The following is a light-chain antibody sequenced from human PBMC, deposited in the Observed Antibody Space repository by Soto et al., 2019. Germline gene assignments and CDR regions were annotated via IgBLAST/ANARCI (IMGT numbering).Light chain of an antibody. CDR1: ALPKQY. CDR2: KDS. CDR3: QSADSSGNDWV. Sequence: SYELTQPPSVSVSPGQTARITCSGDALPKQYAYWYRQKPGQAPVTVIYKDSERPSGIPERISASSSGTTVTLTISGVQAEDEADYYSQSADSSGNDWVFGGGTKLTVL. V-gene: IGLV3-25*02. J-gene: IGLJ3*02.